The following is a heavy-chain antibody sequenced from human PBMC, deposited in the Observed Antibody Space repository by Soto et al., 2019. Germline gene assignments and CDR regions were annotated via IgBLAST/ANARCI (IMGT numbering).Heavy chain of an antibody. CDR1: SVMFRRSS. CDR3: TRPSPDDMIRK. J-gene: IGHJ4*01. D-gene: IGHD3-22*01. V-gene: IGHV3-73*01. CDR2: IRRKANSDAT. Sequence: PGQYRRLPQDGSSVMFRRSSMNGLRLASWKGLEWVGRIRRKANSDATAYAASVKGRFSISRDESKKTAYLQMNSLKTEDAPVYYCTRPSPDDMIRKWGHGP.